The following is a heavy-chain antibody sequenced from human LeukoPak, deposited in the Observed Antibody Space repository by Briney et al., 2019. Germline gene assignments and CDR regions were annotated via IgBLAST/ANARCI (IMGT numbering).Heavy chain of an antibody. D-gene: IGHD2-15*01. J-gene: IGHJ6*02. CDR1: GGTFSIYA. CDR3: ARDTQYCSGGSCYSTGSHYYGMDV. CDR2: IIPILGIA. Sequence: GSSVKVSCKASGGTFSIYAISWVRQAPGQGLEWMGRIIPILGIANYAQKFQGRVTITADKSTSTAYMELSSLRSEDTAVYYCARDTQYCSGGSCYSTGSHYYGMDVWGQGTTVTVSS. V-gene: IGHV1-69*04.